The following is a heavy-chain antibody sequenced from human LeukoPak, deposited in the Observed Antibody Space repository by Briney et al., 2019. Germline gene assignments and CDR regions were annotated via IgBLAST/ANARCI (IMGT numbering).Heavy chain of an antibody. CDR1: GGTFSSYA. Sequence: SVKVSRKASGGTFSSYAISWVRQAPGQGLEWMGGIIPIFGTANYAQKFQGRVTITTDESTSTAYMELSSLRSEDTAVYYCARDGYYDSSGSYYGDYWGQGTLVTVYS. CDR2: IIPIFGTA. V-gene: IGHV1-69*05. CDR3: ARDGYYDSSGSYYGDY. J-gene: IGHJ4*02. D-gene: IGHD3-22*01.